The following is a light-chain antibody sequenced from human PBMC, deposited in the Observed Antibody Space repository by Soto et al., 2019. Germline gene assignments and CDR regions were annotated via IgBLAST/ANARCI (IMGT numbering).Light chain of an antibody. Sequence: ETVLTQSPGTLSLSPGERVTLSCRASQTVASNYFAWYQQRPGQAPRLLMNGASTRATGVPDRFSGSGSGTDFTLTISRLEPEDFAVYYWQEYTKSRWTFGQGTKVDIK. J-gene: IGKJ1*01. CDR3: QEYTKSRWT. CDR2: GAS. V-gene: IGKV3-20*01. CDR1: QTVASNY.